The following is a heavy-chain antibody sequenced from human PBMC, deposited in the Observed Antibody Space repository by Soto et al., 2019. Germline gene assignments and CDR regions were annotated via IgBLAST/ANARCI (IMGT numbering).Heavy chain of an antibody. V-gene: IGHV3-21*01. CDR1: GFTFSSYS. CDR2: ISSSSSYI. Sequence: PGGSLRLSCAASGFTFSSYSMNWVRQAPGKGLEWVSSISSSSSYIYYADSVKGRFTISRDNAKNSLYLQMDSLRAEDTAVYYCARDRGPTRDCTNGVCYTGTTPLWGQGTLVTVSS. D-gene: IGHD2-8*01. CDR3: ARDRGPTRDCTNGVCYTGTTPL. J-gene: IGHJ4*02.